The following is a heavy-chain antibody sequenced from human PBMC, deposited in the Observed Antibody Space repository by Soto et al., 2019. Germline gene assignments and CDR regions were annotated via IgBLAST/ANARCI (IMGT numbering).Heavy chain of an antibody. J-gene: IGHJ4*02. Sequence: EVQLVESGGGLVKPGGSLRLSCAASGFTFSSYSMNWVRQAPGKGLEWVSSISSSSSYIYYADSVKGRFTISRDNAKNSLYLQMNSLIAEDTAVYYCARDTSRGFDYWGQGTLVTVSS. CDR3: ARDTSRGFDY. CDR1: GFTFSSYS. CDR2: ISSSSSYI. D-gene: IGHD3-16*01. V-gene: IGHV3-21*01.